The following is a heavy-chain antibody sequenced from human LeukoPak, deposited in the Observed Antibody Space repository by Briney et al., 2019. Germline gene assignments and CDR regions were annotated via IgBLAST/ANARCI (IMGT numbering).Heavy chain of an antibody. CDR3: ARGPKSQKQWLFSLFDP. CDR1: GFTFSSYA. Sequence: GGSLRLSCAGSGFTFSSYAMHWVRQAPGKGLEWVAITSSDGRQKYYADSVKGRFTISGDNSKNTLYLQINSLRTEDTAVYYCARGPKSQKQWLFSLFDPWGQGTTVTVSS. D-gene: IGHD6-19*01. J-gene: IGHJ6*02. V-gene: IGHV3-30*04. CDR2: TSSDGRQK.